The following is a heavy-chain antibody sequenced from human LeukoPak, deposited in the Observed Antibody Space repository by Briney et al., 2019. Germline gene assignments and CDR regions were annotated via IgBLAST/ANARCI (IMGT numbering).Heavy chain of an antibody. J-gene: IGHJ5*02. Sequence: SETLSLTCTVSGGSISSSSYFWGWIRQPPGKGREWIGSIYYSGSTHYNPSLKSRVTISVDTSKNQFSLKLSSVTAADTAVYYCARRFYYDSSEYYGRWFDPWGQGTLVTVSS. V-gene: IGHV4-39*01. CDR2: IYYSGST. CDR3: ARRFYYDSSEYYGRWFDP. CDR1: GGSISSSSYF. D-gene: IGHD3-22*01.